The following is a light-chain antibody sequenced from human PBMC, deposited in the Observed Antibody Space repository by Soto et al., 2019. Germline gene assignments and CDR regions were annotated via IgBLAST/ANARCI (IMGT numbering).Light chain of an antibody. CDR1: QSVSSY. CDR2: DAS. J-gene: IGKJ2*01. Sequence: SLSLSPGEIATLSCRASQSVSSYLAWYQQKPGQAPRLLIYDASNRATGIPARFSGGGSGTDFTLTISSIEPEDFAVYYCQQRSNWPRGTFGQGTKVDIK. CDR3: QQRSNWPRGT. V-gene: IGKV3-11*01.